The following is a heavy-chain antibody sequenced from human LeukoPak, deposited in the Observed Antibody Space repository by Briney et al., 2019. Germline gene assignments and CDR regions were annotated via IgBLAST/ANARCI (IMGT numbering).Heavy chain of an antibody. V-gene: IGHV3-30-3*01. CDR2: ILYDGSTK. Sequence: PGGSLRLSCGVSGFTFSSFTMHWVRQAPGKGLEWVSVILYDGSTKDYADSVKGRFTISRDTSKNTLYLQMNSLRAEDTAVYYCARAIVVIPAAIRYWGQGTLVTVSS. CDR3: ARAIVVIPAAIRY. D-gene: IGHD2-2*01. CDR1: GFTFSSFT. J-gene: IGHJ4*02.